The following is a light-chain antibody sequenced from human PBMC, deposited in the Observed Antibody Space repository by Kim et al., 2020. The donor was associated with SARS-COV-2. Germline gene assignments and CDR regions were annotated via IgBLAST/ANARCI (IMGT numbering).Light chain of an antibody. J-gene: IGKJ4*01. CDR3: QQYNRSPGLT. CDR2: EAS. CDR1: QSIGTW. Sequence: DIQMTQSPSTLSVSVGDRVTITCRASQSIGTWLAWYQQKPGKAPRLLIYEASNLDSGVPSRFSGSGSGTEFTLTISGLQTDDFATYYCQQYNRSPGLTFGGGTKLEI. V-gene: IGKV1-5*03.